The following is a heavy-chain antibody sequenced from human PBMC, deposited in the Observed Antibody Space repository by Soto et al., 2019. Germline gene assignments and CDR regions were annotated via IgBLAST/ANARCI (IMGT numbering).Heavy chain of an antibody. D-gene: IGHD3-16*02. J-gene: IGHJ6*02. CDR3: ARQAVDYVWGSYRSRRYYYYGMDV. CDR2: IYPGDSDT. Sequence: GESLKISCKGCECSFTSYWIGWVRQMPGKGLEWMGIIYPGDSDTRDSPSFQGQVTISADKSISTAYLQWSSLKASDTAMYYCARQAVDYVWGSYRSRRYYYYGMDVWGQGTTVTVSS. V-gene: IGHV5-51*01. CDR1: ECSFTSYW.